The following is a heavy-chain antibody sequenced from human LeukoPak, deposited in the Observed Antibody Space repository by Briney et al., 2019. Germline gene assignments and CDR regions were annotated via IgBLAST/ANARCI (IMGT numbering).Heavy chain of an antibody. D-gene: IGHD2-15*01. CDR1: GFTFSSYW. CDR2: IKQDGSEK. V-gene: IGHV3-7*01. Sequence: GGSLRLSCAASGFTFSSYWMSWVRQAPGKGLEWVANIKQDGSEKYYVDSAKGRFTISRDNAKNSLYLQMNSLRAEDTAVYHCARDDCSGGSCYDWFDPWGQGTLVTVSS. CDR3: ARDDCSGGSCYDWFDP. J-gene: IGHJ5*02.